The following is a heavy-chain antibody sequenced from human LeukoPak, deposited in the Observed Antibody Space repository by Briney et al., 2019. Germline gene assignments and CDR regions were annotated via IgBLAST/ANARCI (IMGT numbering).Heavy chain of an antibody. J-gene: IGHJ4*02. CDR3: ARDPDGDYDFDY. CDR1: GFSFNDYG. V-gene: IGHV3-48*01. D-gene: IGHD4-17*01. Sequence: PGGSLRLPCAASGFSFNDYGINWVRRAPGKGLEWLSHTNSNGAVISYADSVKGRFTVSRDTAKSSLYLQMNGLRVEDTAIYFCARDPDGDYDFDYWGQGTLVTVSS. CDR2: TNSNGAVI.